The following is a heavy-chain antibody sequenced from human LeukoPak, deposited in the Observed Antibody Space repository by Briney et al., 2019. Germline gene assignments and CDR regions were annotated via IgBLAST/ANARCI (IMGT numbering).Heavy chain of an antibody. CDR1: GGSISNSNW. CDR2: IYHSGST. V-gene: IGHV4-4*02. D-gene: IGHD3-22*01. CDR3: ARGDSSGYYYFDY. J-gene: IGHJ4*02. Sequence: PSGTLSLTCAVSGGSISNSNWWSWVRQPPGKGLVWIGQIYHSGSTNYNPSLKSRVSVSIDKSKNQFSLKLTSVTAADTAVHYCARGDSSGYYYFDYWGQGILVTVSS.